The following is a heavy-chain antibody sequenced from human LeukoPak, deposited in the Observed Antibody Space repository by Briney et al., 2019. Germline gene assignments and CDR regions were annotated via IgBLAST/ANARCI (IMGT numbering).Heavy chain of an antibody. D-gene: IGHD6-19*01. CDR1: GFTFSKYW. Sequence: GGSLRLSCAASGFTFSKYWMLWVRHAPGKGLESVSRINNDGTVTTYADSVKGRFTVSRDNADNTMFLQMNSVRDEDTAVYYCATKQWLAPPPDSWGQGTPVTVSS. CDR2: INNDGTVT. V-gene: IGHV3-74*01. CDR3: ATKQWLAPPPDS. J-gene: IGHJ4*02.